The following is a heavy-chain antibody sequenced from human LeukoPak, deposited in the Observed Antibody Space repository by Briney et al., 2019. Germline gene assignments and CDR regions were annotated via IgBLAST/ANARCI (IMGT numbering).Heavy chain of an antibody. V-gene: IGHV4-59*08. CDR3: AKHSGGGIEDMDV. Sequence: PSETLSLTCTVSGGSIGTYYWSWVRQSPGTGLEWIGYIYVTGTRYNPYLQSRVTISVDRSRNQFFLKMNSVTAADTAVYYCAKHSGGGIEDMDVWGRGTKVTVSS. CDR2: IYVTGT. D-gene: IGHD3-16*02. J-gene: IGHJ6*03. CDR1: GGSIGTYY.